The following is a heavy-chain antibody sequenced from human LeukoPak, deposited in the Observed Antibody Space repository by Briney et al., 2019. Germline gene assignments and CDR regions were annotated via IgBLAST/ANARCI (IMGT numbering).Heavy chain of an antibody. CDR2: ISSSSTI. D-gene: IGHD2-2*01. Sequence: PGGSLRLSCAASGFTFSSYSMNWVRQAPGKGLEWVSYISSSSTIYYADSVKGRFTISRDNAKNSLYLQMNSLRDEDTAVYYCARVNGRVPAGYWGQGTLVAVSS. CDR1: GFTFSSYS. CDR3: ARVNGRVPAGY. V-gene: IGHV3-48*02. J-gene: IGHJ4*02.